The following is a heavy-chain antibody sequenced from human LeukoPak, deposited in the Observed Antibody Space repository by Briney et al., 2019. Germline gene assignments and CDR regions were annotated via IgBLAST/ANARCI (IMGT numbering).Heavy chain of an antibody. CDR3: ARGEMATIGSYYFDY. CDR1: GGSVSSGSYY. CDR2: IYYSGST. D-gene: IGHD5-24*01. V-gene: IGHV4-61*01. Sequence: SETLSLTCTVSGGSVSSGSYYWSWIRQPPGKGLEWIGYIYYSGSTNYNPFLKSRVTISVDTSKNQFSLKLSSVTAADTAVYYCARGEMATIGSYYFDYWGQGTLVTVSS. J-gene: IGHJ4*02.